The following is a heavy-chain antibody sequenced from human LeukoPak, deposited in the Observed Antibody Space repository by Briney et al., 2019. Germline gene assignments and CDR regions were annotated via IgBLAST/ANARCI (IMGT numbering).Heavy chain of an antibody. V-gene: IGHV4-39*01. CDR1: AGSISSSSHH. CDR2: IYYGRTT. CDR3: ARATKYSSSWYHTRGAVYYFDY. Sequence: SETLSLTCTVSAGSISSSSHHWGWIRQSPGKGLEWIGSIYYGRTTYYNPSLNSRVTVSVVASKNQFSLQLNSVTAADTAVYYCARATKYSSSWYHTRGAVYYFDYWGQGTLVTVSS. J-gene: IGHJ4*02. D-gene: IGHD6-13*01.